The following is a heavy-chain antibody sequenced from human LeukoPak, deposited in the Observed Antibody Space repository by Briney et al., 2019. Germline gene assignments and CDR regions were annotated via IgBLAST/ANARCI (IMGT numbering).Heavy chain of an antibody. CDR1: GGSVSSGSYY. J-gene: IGHJ4*02. D-gene: IGHD5-18*01. CDR3: ARGRFSYGYPYYFDY. CDR2: IYYSGST. V-gene: IGHV4-61*01. Sequence: SETLSLTCTVSGGSVSSGSYYWSWIRQPPGNGLEWIGYIYYSGSTNYNPSLKSRVTISVDTSKNQFSLKLSSVTAADTAVYYCARGRFSYGYPYYFDYWGQGTLVTVSS.